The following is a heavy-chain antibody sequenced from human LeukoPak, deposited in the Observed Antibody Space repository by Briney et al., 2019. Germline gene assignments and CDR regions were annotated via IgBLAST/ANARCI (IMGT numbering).Heavy chain of an antibody. V-gene: IGHV3-30*18. Sequence: GGSLRLSCAASGFTFSSYGMHWVRQAPGKGLEWVAVISYDGSNKYYADSVKGRFTISRDNSKNTLYLQMNSLRAEDTAVYYCAKGEIQLWFYDAFDIWGQGTMVTVSS. CDR3: AKGEIQLWFYDAFDI. CDR1: GFTFSSYG. CDR2: ISYDGSNK. D-gene: IGHD5-18*01. J-gene: IGHJ3*02.